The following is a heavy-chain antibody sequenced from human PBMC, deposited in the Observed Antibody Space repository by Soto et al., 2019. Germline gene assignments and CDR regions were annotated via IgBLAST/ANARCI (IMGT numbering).Heavy chain of an antibody. CDR1: GFAFTSYA. CDR3: AKMVHGGYVSYFDS. V-gene: IGHV3-23*01. D-gene: IGHD5-12*01. Sequence: GGSLRLSCEASGFAFTSYAMSWVRQAPGKGLEWVSATSGSGDTTYYADSVKGRFTISRDNSEKRLYLQMNSLRAEDTAVYYCAKMVHGGYVSYFDSWGQGTLVTVSS. CDR2: TSGSGDTT. J-gene: IGHJ4*02.